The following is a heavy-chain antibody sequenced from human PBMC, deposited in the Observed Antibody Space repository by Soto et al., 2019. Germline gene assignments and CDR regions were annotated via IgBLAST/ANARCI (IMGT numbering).Heavy chain of an antibody. CDR3: ARAPGKVDIGAFDI. Sequence: QVQLVESGGGVVQPGRSLRLSCAASGFTFSSYGMHWVRQAPGKGLEWVAVIWYVGSNKYYADSVKGRFTISRDNSKITLYLQMNSLRAEDTAVYYCARAPGKVDIGAFDIWGQGTMVTVSS. CDR2: IWYVGSNK. CDR1: GFTFSSYG. J-gene: IGHJ3*02. V-gene: IGHV3-33*01. D-gene: IGHD5-12*01.